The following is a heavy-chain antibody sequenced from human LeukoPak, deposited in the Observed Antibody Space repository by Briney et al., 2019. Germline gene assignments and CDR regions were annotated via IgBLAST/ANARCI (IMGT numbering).Heavy chain of an antibody. D-gene: IGHD5-24*01. Sequence: GGSLRLSCAASGFTFSSYAMHWVRQAPGKGLEWVAVISYDGSNKYYADSVKGRFTISRDNSKNTLYLQMNSLSAEDTAVYYCAREGRDGYNDYWGQGTLVTVSS. CDR1: GFTFSSYA. CDR3: AREGRDGYNDY. V-gene: IGHV3-30*04. CDR2: ISYDGSNK. J-gene: IGHJ4*02.